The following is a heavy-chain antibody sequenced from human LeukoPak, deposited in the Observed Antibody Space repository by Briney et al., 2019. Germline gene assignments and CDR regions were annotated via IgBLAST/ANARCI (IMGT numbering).Heavy chain of an antibody. J-gene: IGHJ4*02. D-gene: IGHD3-3*01. Sequence: GGSLRLSCAASGFIFSNYAMSWVRQAPGEGLEWVSTITDGGGGTYYADSVKGRFTISRDNSKNTLFLQMNSLRAGDTAVYYCAKSRLGWLLYADYWGQGTLVTVSS. CDR2: ITDGGGGT. V-gene: IGHV3-23*01. CDR3: AKSRLGWLLYADY. CDR1: GFIFSNYA.